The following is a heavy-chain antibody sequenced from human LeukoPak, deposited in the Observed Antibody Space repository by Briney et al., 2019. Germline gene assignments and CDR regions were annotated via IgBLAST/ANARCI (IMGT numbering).Heavy chain of an antibody. V-gene: IGHV3-23*01. CDR1: GFTFTTYA. D-gene: IGHD2-21*02. J-gene: IGHJ4*02. CDR2: ISGSGIST. Sequence: GGSLGLSCAPSGFTFTTYAMSGVRQAPGKGPEWVSAISGSGISTSFADAVKGRFTISRDNSKNTLSLQMNSLRAEDTAVYYCANAGGDSRPHDYWGQGTLVTVSS. CDR3: ANAGGDSRPHDY.